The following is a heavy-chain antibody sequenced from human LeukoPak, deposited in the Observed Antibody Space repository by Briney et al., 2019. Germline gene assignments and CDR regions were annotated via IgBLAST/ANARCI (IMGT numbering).Heavy chain of an antibody. CDR2: IYYSGST. J-gene: IGHJ4*02. CDR3: ARLSRYYYDSSGYREIDY. CDR1: GGSISSSSYY. V-gene: IGHV4-39*01. D-gene: IGHD3-22*01. Sequence: SETLSLTCTVSGGSISSSSYYWGWIRQPPGKGLEWIGSIYYSGSTYYNPSLKSRVTIPVDTSKNQFSLKLSSVTAADTAVYYCARLSRYYYDSSGYREIDYWGQGTLVTVSS.